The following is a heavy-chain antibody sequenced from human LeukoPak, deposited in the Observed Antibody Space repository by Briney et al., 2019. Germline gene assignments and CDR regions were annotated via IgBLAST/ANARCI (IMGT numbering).Heavy chain of an antibody. CDR2: SRNKVNSYTT. V-gene: IGHV3-72*01. CDR3: ARVYSTTWYGSYFDY. CDR1: GFTFSDHY. D-gene: IGHD6-13*01. J-gene: IGHJ4*02. Sequence: PGGSLRLSCAASGFTFSDHYMDWVRQAPGKGLEWVGHSRNKVNSYTTEYAASVRGRFTISRDDSKNSLYLQMNSLQTEDTAVYFCARVYSTTWYGSYFDYCGQGTLVTVSS.